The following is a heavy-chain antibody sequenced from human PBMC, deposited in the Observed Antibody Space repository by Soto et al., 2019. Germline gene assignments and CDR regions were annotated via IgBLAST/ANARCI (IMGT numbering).Heavy chain of an antibody. CDR1: GFTFSNSW. V-gene: IGHV3-74*01. D-gene: IGHD2-2*01. Sequence: GSLRLSCAASGFTFSNSWMHWVRQVSGKGLEWVSRINADGTSTSYADSVKGRFTIPRDNAKNTLYLHVNSLRAEDTAVYYCVKVLARGVGVPRFYFDSWGQGALVTVSS. CDR2: INADGTST. CDR3: VKVLARGVGVPRFYFDS. J-gene: IGHJ4*02.